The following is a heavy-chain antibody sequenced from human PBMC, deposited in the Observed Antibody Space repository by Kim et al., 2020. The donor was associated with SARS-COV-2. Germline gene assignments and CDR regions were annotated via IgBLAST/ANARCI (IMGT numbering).Heavy chain of an antibody. CDR3: ASDSARYYYGIDV. J-gene: IGHJ6*02. CDR1: GCTFSSYD. D-gene: IGHD6-25*01. Sequence: SVKVSCKASGCTFSSYDISWVRQAPGQGLEWMGRIIPILCKADYAQKFQGRVTITADKTTSTAYMELSSLSSEDTAVYYCASDSARYYYGIDVWGQGTTVTVSS. CDR2: IIPILCKA. V-gene: IGHV1-69*04.